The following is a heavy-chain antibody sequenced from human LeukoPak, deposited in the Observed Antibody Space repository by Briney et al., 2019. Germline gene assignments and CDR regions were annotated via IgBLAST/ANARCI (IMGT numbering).Heavy chain of an antibody. V-gene: IGHV3-33*01. CDR1: GFTFSSYG. Sequence: GGSLRLSCAASGFTFSSYGMHWVRQAPGKGLEWVAVIWYDGSGKFHAGSVKGRFTISRDNSKNTLYLQMNSLRAEDTAIYYCARDRFSSGWQEFDYWGQGTLVTVSP. D-gene: IGHD6-19*01. J-gene: IGHJ4*02. CDR3: ARDRFSSGWQEFDY. CDR2: IWYDGSGK.